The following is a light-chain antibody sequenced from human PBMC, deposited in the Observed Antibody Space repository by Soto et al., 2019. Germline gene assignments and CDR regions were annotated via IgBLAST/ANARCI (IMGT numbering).Light chain of an antibody. CDR3: CSYAGSYTYV. V-gene: IGLV2-11*01. CDR2: DVS. CDR1: ISDLGGYNS. Sequence: QSVLTQPRSVSGSPGQSVTISCTGTISDLGGYNSVSWYQQHPGKAPKLMIYDVSKRPSGIPDRFSGSKSGNTASLTISGLHAEDETDYYCCSYAGSYTYVFGTGTKLTVL. J-gene: IGLJ1*01.